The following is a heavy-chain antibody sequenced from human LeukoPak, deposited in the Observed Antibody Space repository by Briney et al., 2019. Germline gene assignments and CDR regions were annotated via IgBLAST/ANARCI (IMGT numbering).Heavy chain of an antibody. J-gene: IGHJ4*02. D-gene: IGHD3-10*01. CDR2: ISGSGGST. V-gene: IGHV3-23*01. CDR1: GFTFSSYA. CDR3: AKAGGFYYGSGSYNPDY. Sequence: GGSLRLSCAASGFTFSSYAMSWVRQAPGKGLEWVSAISGSGGSTYYADSVKGRFTISRDNSKNTLYLQMNSLRAEDTAVYYCAKAGGFYYGSGSYNPDYWGQGTLVTVSS.